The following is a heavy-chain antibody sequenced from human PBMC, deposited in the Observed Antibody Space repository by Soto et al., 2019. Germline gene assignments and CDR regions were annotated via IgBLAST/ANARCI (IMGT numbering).Heavy chain of an antibody. CDR3: ARGQGGVVVGLFDY. Sequence: ASVKVSCKASGYTFTNYSMHWVRQAPGQRLEWMGWINAGNGNTKYSQKFQGRVTITRDTSASTAYMELSSLRSEDTAVYYCARGQGGVVVGLFDYWGQGTLVTVSS. CDR1: GYTFTNYS. CDR2: INAGNGNT. V-gene: IGHV1-3*01. D-gene: IGHD3-22*01. J-gene: IGHJ4*02.